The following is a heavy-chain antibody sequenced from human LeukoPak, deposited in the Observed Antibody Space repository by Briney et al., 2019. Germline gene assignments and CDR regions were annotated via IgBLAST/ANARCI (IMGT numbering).Heavy chain of an antibody. Sequence: GGSLRLSCAASGFTFSSYGMHWVRQAPGKGLEWVAVISYDGSNKYYADSVKGRFTISRDNSKNTLYLQMNSLRAEDTAVYYCAKIAVAGSDFDYWGQGTLVTVSS. CDR1: GFTFSSYG. CDR2: ISYDGSNK. J-gene: IGHJ4*02. V-gene: IGHV3-30*18. D-gene: IGHD6-19*01. CDR3: AKIAVAGSDFDY.